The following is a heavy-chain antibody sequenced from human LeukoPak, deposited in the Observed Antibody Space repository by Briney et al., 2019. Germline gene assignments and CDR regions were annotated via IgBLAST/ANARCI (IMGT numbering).Heavy chain of an antibody. D-gene: IGHD3-22*01. CDR1: GDYISSSSYY. J-gene: IGHJ1*01. CDR2: IYHSGRT. CDR3: ARRRYYDSTGYLE. Sequence: SETLSLTCAVSGDYISSSSYYWGWIRQSPGTVLEWIGDIYHSGRTYYNPSLKSRVAISIDTSKNQFSLRLRSMTAADTAVFYCARRRYYDSTGYLEWGRGTLVTVSS. V-gene: IGHV4-39*01.